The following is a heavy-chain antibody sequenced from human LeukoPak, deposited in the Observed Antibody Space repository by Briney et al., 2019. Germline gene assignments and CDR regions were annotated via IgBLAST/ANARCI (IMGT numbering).Heavy chain of an antibody. J-gene: IGHJ4*02. CDR2: ISAYNGDT. V-gene: IGHV1-18*01. CDR1: GYTFTSYI. CDR3: ARAGAYHDRGGYSN. Sequence: ASVSLSCKASGYTFTSYIISWVRQAPGQGLEGMGWISAYNGDTNYAQKFQGRVTMTTETSTSTAYMDLRSLTSDDTAVYYCARAGAYHDRGGYSNWGQGTLVTVSS. D-gene: IGHD3-22*01.